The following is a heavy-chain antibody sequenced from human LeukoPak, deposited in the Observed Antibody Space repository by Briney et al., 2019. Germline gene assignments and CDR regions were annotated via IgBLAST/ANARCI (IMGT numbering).Heavy chain of an antibody. CDR1: GGSISSSSYY. CDR3: AGDKSYAFDI. J-gene: IGHJ3*02. CDR2: IYYSGST. Sequence: SETLPLTCTVSGGSISSSSYYWGWIRQPPGKGLEWIGSIYYSGSTYYNPSLKSRVTISVDTSRNQFSLKLSSVTAAGTAVYYCAGDKSYAFDIWGQGTTVTVSS. V-gene: IGHV4-39*07.